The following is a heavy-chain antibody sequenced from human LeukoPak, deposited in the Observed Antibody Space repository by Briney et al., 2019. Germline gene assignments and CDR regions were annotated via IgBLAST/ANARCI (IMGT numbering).Heavy chain of an antibody. CDR1: GFTFSTYS. Sequence: GGSLRLSCAASGFTFSTYSMNWVRQAPGKGLEWVSSISTSSSYIYYADSVKGRFTISRDNAKNSLYLQMNSLRAEDTAVYYCARDIFLDSYGSSVYFDYWGQGTLVTVSS. CDR2: ISTSSSYI. D-gene: IGHD5-18*01. CDR3: ARDIFLDSYGSSVYFDY. J-gene: IGHJ4*02. V-gene: IGHV3-21*01.